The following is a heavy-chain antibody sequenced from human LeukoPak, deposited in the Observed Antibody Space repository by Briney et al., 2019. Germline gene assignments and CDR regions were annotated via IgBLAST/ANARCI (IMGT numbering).Heavy chain of an antibody. J-gene: IGHJ4*02. CDR1: GGSISSGSYY. CDR3: ARSGEMRSAAGYFDY. Sequence: SETLSLTCTVSGGSISSGSYYWSWIRQPAGKGLEWIGRIYTSGSTNYNPSLKSRVTISVDTSKNQFSLQLNSVTPEDTAVYYCARSGEMRSAAGYFDYWGQGTLVTVSS. V-gene: IGHV4-61*02. CDR2: IYTSGST. D-gene: IGHD7-27*01.